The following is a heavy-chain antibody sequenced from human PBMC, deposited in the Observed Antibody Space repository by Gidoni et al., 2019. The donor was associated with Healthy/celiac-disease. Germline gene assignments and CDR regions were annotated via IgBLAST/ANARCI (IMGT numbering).Heavy chain of an antibody. D-gene: IGHD1-26*01. CDR2: IYYSGST. J-gene: IGHJ2*01. Sequence: QVQLQESGPGLVKPSETLSLTCTVSGGPISSYYWSWIRQPPGKGLEWIGYIYYSGSTNYNPSLKSRVAISVDTSKNQFSLKLSSVTAADTAVYYCARNLPRYSGSPWWYFYLWGRGTLVTVSS. V-gene: IGHV4-59*01. CDR1: GGPISSYY. CDR3: ARNLPRYSGSPWWYFYL.